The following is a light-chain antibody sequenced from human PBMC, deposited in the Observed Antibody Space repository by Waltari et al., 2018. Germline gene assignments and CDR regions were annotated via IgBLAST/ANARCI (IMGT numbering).Light chain of an antibody. Sequence: QLVLTQSPSASASLGASVKLTCTLSSGHSSNVIAWLQQQPEKGPRYLRKVNSDGSHSKGDGIPDRVSGSRSGAERYLTISSLQSEDEADYYCQTGGHGTWVFGGGTKLTVL. J-gene: IGLJ3*02. CDR3: QTGGHGTWV. V-gene: IGLV4-69*01. CDR2: VNSDGSH. CDR1: SGHSSNV.